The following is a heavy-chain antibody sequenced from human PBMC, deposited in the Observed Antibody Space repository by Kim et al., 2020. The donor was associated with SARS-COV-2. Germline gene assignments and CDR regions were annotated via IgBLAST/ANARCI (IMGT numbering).Heavy chain of an antibody. CDR2: IRSKAYGGTT. CDR3: TRADGLYGSGTEVLLGYYGMDV. Sequence: GGSLRLSCTASGFTFGDYAMSWFRQAPGKGLEWVGFIRSKAYGGTTEYAASVKGRFTISRDDSKSIAYLQMNSLKTEDTAVYYCTRADGLYGSGTEVLLGYYGMDVWGQGTTVTVSS. CDR1: GFTFGDYA. D-gene: IGHD3-10*01. J-gene: IGHJ6*02. V-gene: IGHV3-49*03.